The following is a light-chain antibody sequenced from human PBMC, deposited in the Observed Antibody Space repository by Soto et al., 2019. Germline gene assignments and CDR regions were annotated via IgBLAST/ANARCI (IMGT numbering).Light chain of an antibody. CDR3: CSYTSSRTYV. J-gene: IGLJ1*01. Sequence: QSALTQPASVSGSPGQSITISCTGTSSDVGAYIYVSWYQHHPGKAPKVMIYEATNRPSGVSDRFSGSKSGNTASLTISGLQAEDEADYYCCSYTSSRTYVFGTGTKVTVL. V-gene: IGLV2-14*01. CDR2: EAT. CDR1: SSDVGAYIY.